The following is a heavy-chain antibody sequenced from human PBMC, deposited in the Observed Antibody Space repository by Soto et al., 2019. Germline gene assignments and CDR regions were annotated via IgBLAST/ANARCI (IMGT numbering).Heavy chain of an antibody. CDR1: GGSISSYY. CDR3: ARDSGRGYYYYYMDV. Sequence: SETLSLTCTVSGGSISSYYWSWIRQPPGKGLEWIGYIYYSGSTNYNPSLKSRVTISVDTSKNQFSLKLSSVTAADTAVYYCARDSGRGYYYYYMDVWGKGTTVTVSS. J-gene: IGHJ6*03. D-gene: IGHD3-10*01. V-gene: IGHV4-59*01. CDR2: IYYSGST.